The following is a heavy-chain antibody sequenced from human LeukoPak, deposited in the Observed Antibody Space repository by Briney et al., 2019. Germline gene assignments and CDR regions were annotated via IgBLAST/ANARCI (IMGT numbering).Heavy chain of an antibody. CDR3: AKDVGKWESLHFFDY. Sequence: GGSLRLSCAASGFTFTNYAMSWVRQAPGKGLEWVSTIIGSGSSTYYADSVKGRFTISRDNSKNTLSLQMNSLRGDDTAVYYCAKDVGKWESLHFFDYWGQGTLVTVSS. D-gene: IGHD1-26*01. CDR2: IIGSGSST. V-gene: IGHV3-23*01. CDR1: GFTFTNYA. J-gene: IGHJ4*02.